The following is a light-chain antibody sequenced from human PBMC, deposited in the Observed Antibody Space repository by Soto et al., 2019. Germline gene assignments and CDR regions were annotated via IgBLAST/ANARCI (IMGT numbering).Light chain of an antibody. J-gene: IGLJ2*01. V-gene: IGLV2-8*01. CDR3: ILYAGTAYVA. CDR1: SSDVGAHNY. CDR2: EVN. Sequence: QSVLTQPPSASGSPGQSVTISCTGTSSDVGAHNYVSWYQQHPGKAPKLMIYEVNKRPSGVPDRFSGSKSGNTASLTVSGLHADDEADYYCILYAGTAYVAIGGGTKLTVL.